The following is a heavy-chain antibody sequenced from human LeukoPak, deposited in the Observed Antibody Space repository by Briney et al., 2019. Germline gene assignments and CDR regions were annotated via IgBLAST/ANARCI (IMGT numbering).Heavy chain of an antibody. CDR1: GYTFTGYY. J-gene: IGHJ6*02. Sequence: GASVKVSCKASGYTFTGYYMHWVRQAPGQGLEWMGWINPNSGGTNYAQKFQGRVTMTRDTSISTAYMELSRLRSDDTAVYYCARGEPLFFYYYYGMDVWGQGTTVTVSS. CDR3: ARGEPLFFYYYYGMDV. D-gene: IGHD2/OR15-2a*01. V-gene: IGHV1-2*02. CDR2: INPNSGGT.